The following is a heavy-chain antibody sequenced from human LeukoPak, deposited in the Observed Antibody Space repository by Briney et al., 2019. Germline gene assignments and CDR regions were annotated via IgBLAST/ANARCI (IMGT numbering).Heavy chain of an antibody. J-gene: IGHJ4*02. CDR3: ARGRVTYYDFWRSPFDY. V-gene: IGHV4-34*01. CDR2: INHSGST. CDR1: GGSFSGYY. D-gene: IGHD3-3*01. Sequence: SETLSLTCAVYGGSFSGYYWSWIRQPPGKGLEWIGEINHSGSTNYNPSLKSQVTISVDTSKNQFSLKLSSVTAADTAVYYCARGRVTYYDFWRSPFDYWGQGTLVTVSS.